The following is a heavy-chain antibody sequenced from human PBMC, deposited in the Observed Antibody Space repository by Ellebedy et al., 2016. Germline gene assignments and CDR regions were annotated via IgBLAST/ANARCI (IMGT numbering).Heavy chain of an antibody. CDR3: ARAPCGGDCFLDALDI. V-gene: IGHV4-59*01. D-gene: IGHD2-21*02. Sequence: SETLSLTCTVSGGSISSYYWSWIRQPPGKGLEWIGYIYYSGSTNYNPSLKSRVTISVDTSKNQFSLKLSSVTAADTAVYYCARAPCGGDCFLDALDIWGQGTMVTVSS. CDR1: GGSISSYY. CDR2: IYYSGST. J-gene: IGHJ3*02.